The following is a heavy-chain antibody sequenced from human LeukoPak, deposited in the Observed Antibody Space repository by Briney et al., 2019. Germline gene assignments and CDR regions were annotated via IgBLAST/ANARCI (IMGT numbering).Heavy chain of an antibody. V-gene: IGHV3-33*01. CDR2: IWYDVSNR. CDR1: GFTFSSYG. D-gene: IGHD6-19*01. CDR3: VAIAPNSSGDY. Sequence: GGSLRLSCAASGFTFSSYGMHWVRQAPGKGLEWVAVIWYDVSNRYYADSVKGRFTISRDNSKNTLYLQMNSLRAEDTAVYYCVAIAPNSSGDYWGQGTLVTVSS. J-gene: IGHJ4*02.